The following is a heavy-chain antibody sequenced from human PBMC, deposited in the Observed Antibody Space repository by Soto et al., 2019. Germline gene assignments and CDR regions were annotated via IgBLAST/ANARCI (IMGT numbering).Heavy chain of an antibody. CDR1: GFTFSSYS. D-gene: IGHD2-15*01. J-gene: IGHJ5*02. CDR2: ISSSSSYI. Sequence: GGSLRLSCAASGFTFSSYSMNWVRQAPGKGLEWVSSISSSSSYIYYADSVKGRFTISRDNAKNSLYLQMNSLRAEDTAVYYCARHHSRKWIVLAEGWWFDTWGQGTLATVSS. CDR3: ARHHSRKWIVLAEGWWFDT. V-gene: IGHV3-21*01.